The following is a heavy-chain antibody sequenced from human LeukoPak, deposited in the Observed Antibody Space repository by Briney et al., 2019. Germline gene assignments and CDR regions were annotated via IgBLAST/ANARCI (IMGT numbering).Heavy chain of an antibody. CDR1: GGSFSGYY. Sequence: SETLALTCAVYGGSFSGYYWSWIRQPPGKGLEWIGEINHSGSTNYNPSLKSRVTISVDTSKNQFSLKLSSVTAADTAVYYCARGRYCSSTSCYDFQHWGQGTLVTVSS. V-gene: IGHV4-34*01. CDR3: ARGRYCSSTSCYDFQH. D-gene: IGHD2-2*01. J-gene: IGHJ1*01. CDR2: INHSGST.